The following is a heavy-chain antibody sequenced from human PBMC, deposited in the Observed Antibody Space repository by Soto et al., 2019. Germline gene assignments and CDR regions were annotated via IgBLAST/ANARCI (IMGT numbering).Heavy chain of an antibody. CDR3: VSRLLPTY. J-gene: IGHJ4*02. V-gene: IGHV4-34*01. Sequence: QVQLQQWGAGLLKPSETLSLTCAVYGGSFSGYYWSWIRQPPGKGLEWTGEINHSGSTNYNPSLKSRVIISVDTSKNQFSLKLSSVTAADTAVYYCVSRLLPTYWGQGTLVTVSS. CDR2: INHSGST. CDR1: GGSFSGYY. D-gene: IGHD3-22*01.